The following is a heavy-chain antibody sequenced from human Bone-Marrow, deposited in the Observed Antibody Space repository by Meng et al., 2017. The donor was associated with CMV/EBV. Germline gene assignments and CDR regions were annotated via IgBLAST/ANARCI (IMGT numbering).Heavy chain of an antibody. Sequence: ASVKVSCKASGYTFTSYDINWVRQAPGQGLEWMGIINPSGGNAGYAQKFQGRVTITTDESTSTAYMELSSLRSEDTAVYYCARRLGDRENYYYGMDVWGQGTTVTVSS. V-gene: IGHV1-46*01. CDR1: GYTFTSYD. CDR2: INPSGGNA. D-gene: IGHD3-16*01. J-gene: IGHJ6*02. CDR3: ARRLGDRENYYYGMDV.